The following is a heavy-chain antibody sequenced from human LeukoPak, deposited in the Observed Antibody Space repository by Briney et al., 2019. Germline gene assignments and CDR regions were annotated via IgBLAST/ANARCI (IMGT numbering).Heavy chain of an antibody. V-gene: IGHV1-18*01. D-gene: IGHD1-26*01. CDR3: ARGGALTSFDS. Sequence: ASVKVSCKASGFTVSSYVSWVRQAPGQGLEWMGWISAYNGKTNYAQKFQGRVTMTTDTSTSTAYMDLRSLRSDDTGVYYCARGGALTSFDSWGQGTLITVSS. CDR2: ISAYNGKT. J-gene: IGHJ4*02. CDR1: GFTVSSYV.